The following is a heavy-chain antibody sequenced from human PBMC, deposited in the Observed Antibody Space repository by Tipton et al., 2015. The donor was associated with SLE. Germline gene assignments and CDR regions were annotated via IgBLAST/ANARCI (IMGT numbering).Heavy chain of an antibody. Sequence: TLSLTCTVSGYSISSGYYWGWIRQPPGKGLEWIGSIYHSGSTYYNPSLMSRVTISVDTSKNQFTLKLSSVTTADTAVYYCARCGGGYGMDVWGQGTTVTVSS. J-gene: IGHJ6*02. CDR3: ARCGGGYGMDV. D-gene: IGHD2-21*01. V-gene: IGHV4-38-2*02. CDR2: IYHSGST. CDR1: GYSISSGYY.